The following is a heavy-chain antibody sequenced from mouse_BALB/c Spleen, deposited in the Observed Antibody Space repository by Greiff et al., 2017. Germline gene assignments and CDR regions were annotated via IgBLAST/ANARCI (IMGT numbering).Heavy chain of an antibody. D-gene: IGHD1-1*01. Sequence: QVQLKQSGPDLVVPSQSLSITCTVSGFSLTSYGVHWVRQPPGKGLEWLVVIWSDGSTTYNSALKSRLSISKDNSKSQVFLKMNSLQTDDTAMYYCARHYYDGNYFDYWGQGTTLTVSS. CDR1: GFSLTSYG. CDR2: IWSDGST. CDR3: ARHYYDGNYFDY. V-gene: IGHV2-6-2*01. J-gene: IGHJ2*01.